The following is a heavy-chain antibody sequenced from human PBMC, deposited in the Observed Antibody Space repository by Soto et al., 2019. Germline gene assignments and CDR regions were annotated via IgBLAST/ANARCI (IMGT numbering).Heavy chain of an antibody. CDR3: ARDDTVVTPKKDYYYYGMDV. V-gene: IGHV1-69*01. CDR2: IIPIFGTA. D-gene: IGHD2-21*02. J-gene: IGHJ6*02. Sequence: QVQLVQSGAEVKKPGSSVKVSCKASGGTFSSYAISWVRQAPGQGLEWMGGIIPIFGTANYAQKFQGRVTITADESTSTAYMELSSLRSEDTAVYYCARDDTVVTPKKDYYYYGMDVWGQGTTVTVSS. CDR1: GGTFSSYA.